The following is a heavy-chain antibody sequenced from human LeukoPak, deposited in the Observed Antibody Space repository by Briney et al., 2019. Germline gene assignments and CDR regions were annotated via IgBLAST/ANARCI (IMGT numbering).Heavy chain of an antibody. CDR1: GGSISSYY. Sequence: SETLSLTCTVSGGSISSYYWSWIRQPPGKGLEWIGYIYYSGSTNYNPSLKSRVTISVDTSKNQFSLKLSSVTAADTAVYYCAREVHYGSGTSFDYWGQGTLVTVSS. V-gene: IGHV4-59*01. CDR3: AREVHYGSGTSFDY. CDR2: IYYSGST. D-gene: IGHD3-10*01. J-gene: IGHJ4*02.